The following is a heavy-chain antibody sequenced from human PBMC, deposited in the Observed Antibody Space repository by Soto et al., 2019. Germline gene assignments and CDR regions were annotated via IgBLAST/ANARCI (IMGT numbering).Heavy chain of an antibody. CDR3: AREGSYSAYNFAHGIQLWSFDF. CDR2: ICSSGST. D-gene: IGHD5-12*01. V-gene: IGHV4-4*07. CDR1: GGSINTFY. Sequence: PSETLSLTCTVSGGSINTFYWSWVRQPAGKGLEWIGRICSSGSTSFNPSLESRVAMSVDTSKNHFSLNLSSVTAADMAVYYCAREGSYSAYNFAHGIQLWSFDFWGQGALVTVSS. J-gene: IGHJ4*02.